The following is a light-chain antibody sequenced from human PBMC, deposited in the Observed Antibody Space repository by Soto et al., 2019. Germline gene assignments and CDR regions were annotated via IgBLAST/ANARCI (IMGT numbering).Light chain of an antibody. V-gene: IGKV3-20*01. CDR3: QQYGSSPLT. J-gene: IGKJ4*01. CDR2: GAS. Sequence: EIVLTQTPGTLSLSPGERATLSCRASQSVSSNYLAWYQRKPGQAPRLLIYGASSRATGIPDRFSGSGSGTDFALNIRRLEPEDFAVYYCQQYGSSPLTFGGGTKVEIK. CDR1: QSVSSNY.